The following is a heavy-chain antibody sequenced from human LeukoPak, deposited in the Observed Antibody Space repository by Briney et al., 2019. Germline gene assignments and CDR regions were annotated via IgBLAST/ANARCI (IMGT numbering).Heavy chain of an antibody. Sequence: GESLQISFQGSGYSFTSYWIGWVRPMPGKGLEWMGIIYPGDSDTRYSPSFQGQVTISADKSISTAYLQWISLKASDTAMYYCARLWGSSERAFDIWGQGTMVTVSS. CDR3: ARLWGSSERAFDI. V-gene: IGHV5-51*01. CDR2: IYPGDSDT. D-gene: IGHD6-19*01. J-gene: IGHJ3*02. CDR1: GYSFTSYW.